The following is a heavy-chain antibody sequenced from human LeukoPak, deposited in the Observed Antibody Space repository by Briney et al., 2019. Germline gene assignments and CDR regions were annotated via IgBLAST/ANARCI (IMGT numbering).Heavy chain of an antibody. CDR1: GFTFSSYW. Sequence: GGSLRLSCAASGFTFSSYWMSWVRQAPGKGLEWVANIKQDGSEKYYVDSVKGRFTISRDNAKNSLYLQMNSLRAEDTAVYYCARDYGDQRGFYMDVWGKGTTVTVSS. V-gene: IGHV3-7*01. D-gene: IGHD4-17*01. J-gene: IGHJ6*03. CDR2: IKQDGSEK. CDR3: ARDYGDQRGFYMDV.